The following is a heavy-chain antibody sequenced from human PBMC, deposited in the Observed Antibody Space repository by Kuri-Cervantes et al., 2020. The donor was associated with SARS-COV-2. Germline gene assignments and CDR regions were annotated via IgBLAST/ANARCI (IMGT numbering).Heavy chain of an antibody. D-gene: IGHD2-21*01. CDR2: ISHDGKNK. CDR3: AKDRVGVQDF. V-gene: IGHV3-30*18. CDR1: GFNFSRTD. Sequence: GGSLSLSCAASGFNFSRTDMHWVRQAPGKGLEWVAVISHDGKNKKCIASGKGRFTISRDNSQNTLYLHMKSLRSEDTAMYYCAKDRVGVQDFWGQGTLVTVSS. J-gene: IGHJ4*02.